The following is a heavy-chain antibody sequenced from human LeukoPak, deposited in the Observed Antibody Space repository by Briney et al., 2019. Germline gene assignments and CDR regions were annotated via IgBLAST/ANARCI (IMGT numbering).Heavy chain of an antibody. V-gene: IGHV3-21*01. D-gene: IGHD2-15*01. CDR1: AFTFSSYA. J-gene: IGHJ3*02. Sequence: GGSLRLSCAASAFTFSSYAMGWVRQAPGKGLEWGSSISSSTTYIYYAESVKGRFTISRDNAKNSLYLQMNSLRAEDTSVYYCARDRGYCSGGSCYSNAFDIWGKGTMVTVS. CDR2: ISSSTTYI. CDR3: ARDRGYCSGGSCYSNAFDI.